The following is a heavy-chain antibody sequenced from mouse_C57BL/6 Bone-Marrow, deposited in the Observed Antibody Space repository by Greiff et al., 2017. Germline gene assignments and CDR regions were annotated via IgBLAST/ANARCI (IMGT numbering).Heavy chain of an antibody. CDR1: GYTFTSYW. D-gene: IGHD2-3*01. V-gene: IGHV1-5*01. CDR2: IYPGNSDT. CDR3: TRNLYEEDDMDY. J-gene: IGHJ4*01. Sequence: VQLQQSGTVLARPGASVKMSCKTSGYTFTSYWMHWVKQRPGQGLEWIGAIYPGNSDTSYNQKFKGKAKLTAVTSASTAYMELSSLTNEDSAVYYCTRNLYEEDDMDYWGQGTSVTVSS.